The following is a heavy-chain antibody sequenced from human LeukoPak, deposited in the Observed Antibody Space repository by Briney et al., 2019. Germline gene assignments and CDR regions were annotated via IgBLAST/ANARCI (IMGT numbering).Heavy chain of an antibody. CDR3: AKGPDPGRLDY. V-gene: IGHV3-23*01. Sequence: GGSLRLSCAASGCTFSRYALSWVRQAPGKGLEWVSAISGSGGSTYYADSVKGRFTISRDNSKNTLYLQMNSLRAEDTAVYYCAKGPDPGRLDYWGQGTLVTVSS. CDR1: GCTFSRYA. J-gene: IGHJ4*02. CDR2: ISGSGGST.